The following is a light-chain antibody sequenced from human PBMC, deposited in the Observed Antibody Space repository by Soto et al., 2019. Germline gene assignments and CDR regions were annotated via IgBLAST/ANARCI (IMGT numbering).Light chain of an antibody. CDR2: EVS. J-gene: IGLJ1*01. CDR1: SSDVGGYNY. Sequence: QSALTQPASVSGSPGQSITISCTGTSSDVGGYNYVSWYQQYPGKAPKLMIYEVSNRPSGVSNRFSGSQSGNTASLTISGIKAEDEADYYCTSYTSNTTLVFGTGTKLTVL. V-gene: IGLV2-14*01. CDR3: TSYTSNTTLV.